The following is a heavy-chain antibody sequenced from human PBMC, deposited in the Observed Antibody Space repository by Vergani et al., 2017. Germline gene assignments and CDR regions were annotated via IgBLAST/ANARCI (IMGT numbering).Heavy chain of an antibody. CDR3: ASLRLRFLEWLPLGGMDV. V-gene: IGHV7-4-1*02. CDR1: GYTFTSYA. J-gene: IGHJ6*02. Sequence: QVQLVQSGSELKKPGASVKVSCKASGYTFTSYAMNWVRQAPGQGLEWMGWINTNTGNPTYAQGFTGRFVFSLDTSVSTAYLKISSLKAEDTAVYYGASLRLRFLEWLPLGGMDVWGQGTTVTVSS. CDR2: INTNTGNP. D-gene: IGHD3-3*01.